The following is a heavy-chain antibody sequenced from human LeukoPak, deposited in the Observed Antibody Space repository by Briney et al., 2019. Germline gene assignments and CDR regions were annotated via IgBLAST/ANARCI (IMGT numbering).Heavy chain of an antibody. V-gene: IGHV3-53*01. J-gene: IGHJ4*02. CDR1: GFSVSSNY. CDR3: ARDGRDSGSYYSDY. D-gene: IGHD3-10*01. Sequence: GGSLRLSCAASGFSVSSNYMSWVRQAPGKGLEWVSVIYSGGRTDYADSVKGRFTISRDNSKNTLYLQMNSLRAEDTAVYYCARDGRDSGSYYSDYWGQGTLVTVS. CDR2: IYSGGRT.